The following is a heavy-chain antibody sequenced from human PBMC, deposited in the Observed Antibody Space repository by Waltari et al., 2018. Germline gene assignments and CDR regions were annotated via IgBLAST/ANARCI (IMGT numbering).Heavy chain of an antibody. CDR1: GVSISASNW. D-gene: IGHD2-21*01. V-gene: IGHV4-4*02. CDR2: VFYRGRT. Sequence: QVHLEESGPRLVKPSGTLSLTCAVSGVSISASNWWTWFCQPPGKGLEYIGEVFYRGRTQDRPSRKNRVTISVDKSRNNFFLQLTSVTAADTAVYFCANINRAVRGAYNYWGQGILVSVSS. CDR3: ANINRAVRGAYNY. J-gene: IGHJ4*02.